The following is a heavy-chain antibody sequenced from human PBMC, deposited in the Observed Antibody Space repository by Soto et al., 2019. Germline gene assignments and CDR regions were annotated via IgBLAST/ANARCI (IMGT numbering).Heavy chain of an antibody. CDR1: GGTFSSYT. Sequence: QVQLVQSGAEVKKPGSSVKVSCKASGGTFSSYTISWVRQAPGQGLEWMGRIIPILGIANYAQKFQGRVTITADKSTSTAYRELSSLGSEDTAVYYCARDPGVAVAGSFDYWGQGTLVTVSS. CDR2: IIPILGIA. D-gene: IGHD6-19*01. CDR3: ARDPGVAVAGSFDY. J-gene: IGHJ4*02. V-gene: IGHV1-69*08.